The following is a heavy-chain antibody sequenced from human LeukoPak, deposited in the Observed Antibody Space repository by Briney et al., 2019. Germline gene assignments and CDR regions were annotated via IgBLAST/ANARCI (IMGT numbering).Heavy chain of an antibody. Sequence: GGSLRLSCSASGFTFSNYAMHWVRQAPGKGLEWVAVVSYDGSNKYYADFVKGRFTISRDNSKNTLYLQMNSLRAEDAAIYYCATIGDRRTGELYRIDYWGQGTLVTVSS. CDR3: ATIGDRRTGELYRIDY. V-gene: IGHV3-30-3*01. J-gene: IGHJ4*02. D-gene: IGHD7-27*01. CDR1: GFTFSNYA. CDR2: VSYDGSNK.